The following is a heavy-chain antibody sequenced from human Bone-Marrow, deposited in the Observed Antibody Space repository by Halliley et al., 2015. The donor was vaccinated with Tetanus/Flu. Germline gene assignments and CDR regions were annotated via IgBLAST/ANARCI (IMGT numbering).Heavy chain of an antibody. CDR2: IRSKPHGGTT. CDR1: GFSFGDYV. Sequence: SLRLSCTGSGFSFGDYVMSWVRQAPGKGLEWVGFIRSKPHGGTTEYAASVKGRFTISRDDSKSIAYLQMNSLKTEDTAVYYCARQAAFGYSYGYGWCDPWGQGTLVTVSS. CDR3: ARQAAFGYSYGYGWCDP. D-gene: IGHD5-18*01. V-gene: IGHV3-49*04. J-gene: IGHJ5*02.